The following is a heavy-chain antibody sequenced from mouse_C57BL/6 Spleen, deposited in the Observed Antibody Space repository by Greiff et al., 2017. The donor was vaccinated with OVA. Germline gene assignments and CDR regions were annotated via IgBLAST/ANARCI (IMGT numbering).Heavy chain of an antibody. D-gene: IGHD3-3*01. CDR3: ARRGGDVGAY. Sequence: QVQLQQSGPELVKPGASVKLSCKASGYTFTSYDINWVKQRPGQGLEWIGWIYPRDGSNKYNEKFKGKATLTVDTSSSTAYMELHSLASGDSAVYFCARRGGDVGAYWGQGTLVTVSA. CDR1: GYTFTSYD. J-gene: IGHJ3*01. V-gene: IGHV1-85*01. CDR2: IYPRDGSN.